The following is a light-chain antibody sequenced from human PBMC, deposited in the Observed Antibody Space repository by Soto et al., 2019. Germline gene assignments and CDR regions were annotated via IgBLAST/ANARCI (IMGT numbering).Light chain of an antibody. CDR1: SSDIGAYNY. Sequence: QSALTQPASVSGSPGQSITISCTGTSSDIGAYNYVSWYQHHPGRAPKVMIYEVSNRPSGVSHRFSASKSGNMASLTISGLQAEDEADYYCMSYTSRAFRVFGTGTKLTVL. CDR3: MSYTSRAFRV. J-gene: IGLJ1*01. V-gene: IGLV2-14*01. CDR2: EVS.